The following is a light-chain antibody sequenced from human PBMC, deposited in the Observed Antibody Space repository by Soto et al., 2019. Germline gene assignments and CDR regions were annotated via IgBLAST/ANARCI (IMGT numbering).Light chain of an antibody. V-gene: IGKV2-24*01. CDR3: MQATHSPWA. CDR2: KIS. CDR1: QSLVHSDGNTY. Sequence: DIVLTQAPLSSPVTLGQPASISCRSSQSLVHSDGNTYLSWLHQRPGQPPRLLIYKISKRFSGVPDRFSGIGAGTDFTLTITRVEAEDVGVYYCMQATHSPWAFGQGTKVEIK. J-gene: IGKJ1*01.